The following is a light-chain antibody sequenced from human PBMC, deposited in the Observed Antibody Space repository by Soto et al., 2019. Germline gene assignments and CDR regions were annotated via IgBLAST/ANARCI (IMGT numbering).Light chain of an antibody. CDR1: SSDVGAYNC. J-gene: IGLJ2*01. CDR3: GSYTTSGSVV. CDR2: DVN. Sequence: QSALTQPASVSGSPGQSIAIACIGTSSDVGAYNCVSWYQQHPGKAPKLVIYDVNNRPSGVSNRFSGSKSGNTASLTISGLQAEDEADYYCGSYTTSGSVVFGGGTKLTVL. V-gene: IGLV2-14*03.